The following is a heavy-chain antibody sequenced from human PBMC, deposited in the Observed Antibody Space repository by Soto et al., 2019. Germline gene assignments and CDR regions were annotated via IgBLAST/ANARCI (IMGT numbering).Heavy chain of an antibody. V-gene: IGHV1-46*01. J-gene: IGHJ4*02. CDR3: ARGGHVVVVTAALDY. CDR2: VNPSGGHT. D-gene: IGHD2-21*02. CDR1: GDTFTDYY. Sequence: ASVKGSCKASGDTFTDYYIHWVRQAPGQGLEWMGTVNPSGGHTTYAQHFLGRVTMTRDTSTSTLYMELTSLTSDDAAIYYCARGGHVVVVTAALDYWGQGTPVTGSS.